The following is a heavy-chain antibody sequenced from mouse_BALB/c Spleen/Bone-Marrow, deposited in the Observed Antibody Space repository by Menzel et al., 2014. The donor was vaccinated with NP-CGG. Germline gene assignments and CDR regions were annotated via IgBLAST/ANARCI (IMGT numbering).Heavy chain of an antibody. CDR1: GFSLTVYG. Sequence: VQLVESGPGLVALSQSLSITCTVSGFSLTVYGVNWVRQPPGKGLEWLGMIWGNGITDYNSAFKSRLSISKDDSKSQVFLKMNSLQTDDTAKYYCAREGNYFDYWGQGTTLTVSS. CDR2: IWGNGIT. J-gene: IGHJ2*01. CDR3: AREGNYFDY. V-gene: IGHV2-6-7*01.